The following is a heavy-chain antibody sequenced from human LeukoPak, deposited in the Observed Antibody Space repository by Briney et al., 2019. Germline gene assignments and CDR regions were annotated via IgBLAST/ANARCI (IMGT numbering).Heavy chain of an antibody. V-gene: IGHV3-66*02. CDR2: IDYSGDNT. D-gene: IGHD5-24*01. CDR3: ARRSRDGWYFDY. J-gene: IGHJ4*02. Sequence: GGSLRLSCTASGFTLSSYEMSWIRQAPGKGLEWVSSIDYSGDNTYYADSVKGRFTISRDNSKNTLFLQMNSLGAEDTAVYYCARRSRDGWYFDYWGQGTLVTVSS. CDR1: GFTLSSYE.